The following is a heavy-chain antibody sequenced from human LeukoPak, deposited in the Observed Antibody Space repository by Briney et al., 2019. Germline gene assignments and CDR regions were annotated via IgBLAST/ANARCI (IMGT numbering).Heavy chain of an antibody. D-gene: IGHD2-2*02. CDR1: GFTFSNFG. V-gene: IGHV3-33*01. CDR2: IWHDGSVK. CDR3: AMAIRWGEGCFDH. J-gene: IGHJ4*02. Sequence: GGSLRLSCAASGFTFSNFGMHWVRQAPGRGLEWVAVIWHDGSVKYYADSVKGRFTISRDNSKNTLYVQANSLRAEDTAVYYCAMAIRWGEGCFDHWGQGTLVTVSS.